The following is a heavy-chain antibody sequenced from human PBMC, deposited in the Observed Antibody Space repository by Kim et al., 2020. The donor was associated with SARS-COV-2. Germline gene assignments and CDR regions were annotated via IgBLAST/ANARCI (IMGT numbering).Heavy chain of an antibody. CDR3: ARDQSAGYSSSWNDY. D-gene: IGHD6-13*01. Sequence: ATSVKGRFTIYRDNSKNTLYLQMNSLRAEDTAVYYCARDQSAGYSSSWNDYWGQGTLVTVSS. J-gene: IGHJ4*02. V-gene: IGHV3-30*07.